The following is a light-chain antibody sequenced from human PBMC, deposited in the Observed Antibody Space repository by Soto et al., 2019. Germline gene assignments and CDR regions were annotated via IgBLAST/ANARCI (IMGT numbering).Light chain of an antibody. J-gene: IGKJ3*01. V-gene: IGKV3-15*01. CDR2: YAS. Sequence: EMVMTQSPATLSVSPGERVTLSCRASESVHRNLAWYQQKPGQGPRLLIYYASTRATGVPDRFTGSGSVTEFTLTISSLQSEDFGVYHCQHYSNWPPTFGPGTKVEIK. CDR1: ESVHRN. CDR3: QHYSNWPPT.